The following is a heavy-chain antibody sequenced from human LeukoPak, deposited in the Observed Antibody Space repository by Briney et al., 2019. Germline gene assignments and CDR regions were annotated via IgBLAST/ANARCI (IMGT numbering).Heavy chain of an antibody. D-gene: IGHD3-10*01. CDR3: AKTMVRGVPTNAFDI. CDR1: GFTFTSYA. V-gene: IGHV3-23*01. Sequence: GGSLRLSCVASGFTFTSYAMNWVRQAPGKGLEWVSGISGTDASTHYADSVKGRFTISRDNSKNTVYLQMNSLRAEDTAVYYCAKTMVRGVPTNAFDIWGQGTMVTVSS. CDR2: ISGTDAST. J-gene: IGHJ3*02.